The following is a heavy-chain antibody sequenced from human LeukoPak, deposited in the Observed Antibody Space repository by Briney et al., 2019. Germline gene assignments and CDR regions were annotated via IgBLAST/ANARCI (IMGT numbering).Heavy chain of an antibody. Sequence: PGGSLRLSCTASGFTFGDYAMSWFRQAPGKGLEWVGFIRSKAYGGTTEYAASVKGRFTISRDDSKSIAYLQMNSLKTEDTAVYYCTRAKTNPRLGFLYWFDPWGQGTLVTVSS. V-gene: IGHV3-49*03. CDR1: GFTFGDYA. CDR3: TRAKTNPRLGFLYWFDP. CDR2: IRSKAYGGTT. D-gene: IGHD3-16*01. J-gene: IGHJ5*02.